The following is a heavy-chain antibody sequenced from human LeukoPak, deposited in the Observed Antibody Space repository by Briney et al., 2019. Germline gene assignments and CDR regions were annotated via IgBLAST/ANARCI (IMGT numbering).Heavy chain of an antibody. Sequence: PGVSLRLCCAASGFTVRSYGMHWVRQARAKGLEWVAIISYDGSNKYYADSVKGRFTISRDNSKNTLYLQMNSLRAEDTAVYYCAKSTTVTQRGYFDYWGQGTLVTVSS. CDR1: GFTVRSYG. D-gene: IGHD4-17*01. J-gene: IGHJ4*02. CDR2: ISYDGSNK. CDR3: AKSTTVTQRGYFDY. V-gene: IGHV3-30*18.